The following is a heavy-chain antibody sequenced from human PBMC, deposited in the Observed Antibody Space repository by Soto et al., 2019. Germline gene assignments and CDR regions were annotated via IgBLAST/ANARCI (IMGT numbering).Heavy chain of an antibody. V-gene: IGHV1-69*13. D-gene: IGHD5-18*01. CDR3: ARVEEFIFREYSYGLGYFDY. J-gene: IGHJ4*02. CDR2: IIPIFGTA. Sequence: SVKVSCKASGGTFSSYAISWVRQAPGQGLEWMGGIIPIFGTANYAQKFQGRVTITADESTSTAYMELSSLRSEDTAVYYCARVEEFIFREYSYGLGYFDYWGPGTLVTVLS. CDR1: GGTFSSYA.